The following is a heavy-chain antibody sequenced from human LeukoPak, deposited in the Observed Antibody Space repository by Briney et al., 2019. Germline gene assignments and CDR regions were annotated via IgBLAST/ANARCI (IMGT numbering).Heavy chain of an antibody. Sequence: PGGSLRLSCAASGFTFDDYAMHWVRQAPGKGLEWVSGISWNSGSIGYADSVKGRFTISRDNAKNSLYLQMNSLRAGDTAVYYCARDPLSSSSFDLWGQGTLVTVSS. CDR1: GFTFDDYA. J-gene: IGHJ4*02. V-gene: IGHV3-9*01. CDR2: ISWNSGSI. D-gene: IGHD6-13*01. CDR3: ARDPLSSSSFDL.